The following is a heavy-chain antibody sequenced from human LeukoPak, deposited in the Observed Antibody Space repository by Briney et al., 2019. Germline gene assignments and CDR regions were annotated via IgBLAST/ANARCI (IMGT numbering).Heavy chain of an antibody. D-gene: IGHD2-15*01. Sequence: GGSLRLSCAASGFTFSSYGIQWVRQAPGKGLEWVAVIWYDGSNKYYADSVKGRFTISRDNSKNTLYLQMNSLRAEDTAVYYCAREGGGPIDYWGQGTLVTVSS. CDR3: AREGGGPIDY. CDR1: GFTFSSYG. V-gene: IGHV3-33*01. J-gene: IGHJ4*02. CDR2: IWYDGSNK.